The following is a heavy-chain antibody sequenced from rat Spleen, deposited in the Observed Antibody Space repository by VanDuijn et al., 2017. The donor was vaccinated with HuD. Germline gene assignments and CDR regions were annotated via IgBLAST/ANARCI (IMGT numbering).Heavy chain of an antibody. Sequence: EVQLVESGGGLVQPGRSLKLSCAASGFTFNDYYMAWVRQAPEKGLEWVASIHYEGTNTYYGDSVKGRFTLSRNNAKSTLYLQMSSLRSEDTATYYCSPLPGRNLAYWGQGVVVTVSS. J-gene: IGHJ2*01. CDR1: GFTFNDYY. CDR3: SPLPGRNLAY. CDR2: IHYEGTNT. D-gene: IGHD1-4*01. V-gene: IGHV5-22*01.